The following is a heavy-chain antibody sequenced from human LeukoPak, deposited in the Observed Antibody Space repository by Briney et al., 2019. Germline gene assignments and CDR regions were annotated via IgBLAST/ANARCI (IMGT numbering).Heavy chain of an antibody. D-gene: IGHD3-22*01. J-gene: IGHJ3*02. CDR1: GGSISSSNW. CDR2: IYHSGST. Sequence: SETLSLTCAVSGGSISSSNWWSWVRRPPGKGLEWIGEIYHSGSTNYNPSLQSRVTISVDKSKKKFSVKLRSVTAADTAVYFCAKFYFDSSGYYDVFDIWGQGTMVTVSS. V-gene: IGHV4-4*02. CDR3: AKFYFDSSGYYDVFDI.